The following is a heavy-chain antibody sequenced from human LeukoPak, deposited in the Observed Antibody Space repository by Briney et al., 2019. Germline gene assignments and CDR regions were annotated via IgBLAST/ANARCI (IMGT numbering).Heavy chain of an antibody. D-gene: IGHD1-14*01. J-gene: IGHJ6*03. Sequence: SVKVSCKASGGTFSSYAISWVRQAPGQGLEWMGGIIPIFGTANYAQKFQGRVTITTDESTSTAYMELSSLRSEDTAVYYCATVWYTNYYMDVWGKGTTVTVSS. CDR3: ATVWYTNYYMDV. V-gene: IGHV1-69*05. CDR2: IIPIFGTA. CDR1: GGTFSSYA.